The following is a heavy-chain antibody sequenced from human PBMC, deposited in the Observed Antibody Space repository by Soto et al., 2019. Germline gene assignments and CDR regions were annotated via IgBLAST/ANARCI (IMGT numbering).Heavy chain of an antibody. CDR2: IKSRADGGTT. J-gene: IGHJ4*02. Sequence: EVQLVESGGGLVKPGGSLRLSCAASGFTFTKAWMTWVRQTPGKGLEWVGRIKSRADGGTTDYAASVKDRFIISRDDSNDPLYLQMNRLKTDDTAVYYCTTASQWLPPYSWGQGALVTVSS. CDR1: GFTFTKAW. CDR3: TTASQWLPPYS. V-gene: IGHV3-15*01. D-gene: IGHD6-19*01.